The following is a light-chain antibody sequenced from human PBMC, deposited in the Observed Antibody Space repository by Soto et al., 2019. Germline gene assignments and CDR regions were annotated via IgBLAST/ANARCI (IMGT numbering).Light chain of an antibody. CDR2: EAS. Sequence: ESVLTQSPGTLSLSPGERSTLSCMASQSVGSFYLAWYQQKPGQAPRLLIYEASNRAAGIPARFSGSGSGTDFTLTITSLEPEDFAFYYCHQRQRWPRTFGQGTKVDIK. J-gene: IGKJ1*01. CDR1: QSVGSFY. V-gene: IGKV3-11*01. CDR3: HQRQRWPRT.